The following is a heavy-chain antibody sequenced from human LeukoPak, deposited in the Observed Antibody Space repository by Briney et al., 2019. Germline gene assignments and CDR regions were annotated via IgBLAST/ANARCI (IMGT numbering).Heavy chain of an antibody. J-gene: IGHJ6*03. CDR3: ARWVHRKEWLYYMDI. D-gene: IGHD5-12*01. Sequence: ASVKVSCKASGYTFTSYYMHWVRQAPGQGLEWMGIINPSGGSTSYAQKFQGRVTMTRDTSISTAYMEVSRLRSDDTAVYYCARWVHRKEWLYYMDIWGKGTTVTISS. CDR1: GYTFTSYY. CDR2: INPSGGST. V-gene: IGHV1-46*01.